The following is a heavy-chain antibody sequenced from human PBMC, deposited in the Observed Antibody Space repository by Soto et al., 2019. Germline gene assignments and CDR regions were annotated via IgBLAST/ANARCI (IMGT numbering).Heavy chain of an antibody. V-gene: IGHV1-69*13. CDR2: IIPIFGTA. D-gene: IGHD2-2*01. CDR3: ARVSAAAKAPWNTYYFDY. CDR1: GGTFSSYA. J-gene: IGHJ4*02. Sequence: SVKVSCKASGGTFSSYAISGVRQAPGQGLEWMGGIIPIFGTANYAQKFQGRVTITADESTSTAYMELRRLRSDDTAVYYCARVSAAAKAPWNTYYFDYWGQGTLVTVSS.